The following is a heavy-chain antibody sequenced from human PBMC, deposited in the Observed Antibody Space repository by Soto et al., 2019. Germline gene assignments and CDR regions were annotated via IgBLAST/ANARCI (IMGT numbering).Heavy chain of an antibody. CDR3: ARDRPTSSIRARDYYYAMDV. CDR2: IIPIFGTA. Sequence: SVKVSCKASGGTFSSYAISWVRRAPGQGLEWMGGIIPIFGTANYAQKLQGRVTMTTDTSTATAYMELRSLRSDDTAVYYCARDRPTSSIRARDYYYAMDVWG. D-gene: IGHD6-6*01. CDR1: GGTFSSYA. V-gene: IGHV1-69*05. J-gene: IGHJ6*02.